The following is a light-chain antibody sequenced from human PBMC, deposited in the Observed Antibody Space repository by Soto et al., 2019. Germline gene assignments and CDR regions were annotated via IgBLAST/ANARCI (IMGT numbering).Light chain of an antibody. CDR2: GAS. CDR3: QQYGSSPVA. CDR1: QSVSNNY. J-gene: IGKJ1*01. V-gene: IGKV3-20*01. Sequence: EIVLTQSPGTLSLSPGERATLSCRASQSVSNNYLAWYQQKPGQAPRLLIYGASNRATGIPDRFSGSGSGTTFTLTISRLEPEAFAVYYCQQYGSSPVAFGQGTKVHIK.